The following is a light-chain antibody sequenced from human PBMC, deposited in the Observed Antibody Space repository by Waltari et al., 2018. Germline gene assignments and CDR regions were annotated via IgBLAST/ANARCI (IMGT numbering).Light chain of an antibody. Sequence: DIQMTQSPSSLSAVVGDRVTITCRASQSIGNYLNWYQQKPGKAPQLLIYSASSLQRGVPSRFIGRGSGTEFSLTISGLQPDDFATYYCQESYSSPPSTFGQGTKVDIK. V-gene: IGKV1-39*01. J-gene: IGKJ1*01. CDR3: QESYSSPPST. CDR1: QSIGNY. CDR2: SAS.